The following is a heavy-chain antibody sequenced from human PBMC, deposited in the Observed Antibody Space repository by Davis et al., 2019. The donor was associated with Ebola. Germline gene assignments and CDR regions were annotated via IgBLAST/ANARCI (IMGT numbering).Heavy chain of an antibody. Sequence: ASVKVSCKASGYIFTTYAMHWVRQAPEQRLEWMGWVHGGNGNTKYSQRFQGRVTITTDTSASTAYLDLSSLRSDDTAVFYCARATFGYNSGWYADYWGQGTLVTVSS. CDR2: VHGGNGNT. CDR1: GYIFTTYA. V-gene: IGHV1-3*01. J-gene: IGHJ4*02. D-gene: IGHD6-19*01. CDR3: ARATFGYNSGWYADY.